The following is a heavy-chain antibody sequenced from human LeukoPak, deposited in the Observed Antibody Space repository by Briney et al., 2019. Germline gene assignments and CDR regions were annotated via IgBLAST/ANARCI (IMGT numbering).Heavy chain of an antibody. CDR1: GFTFSSYA. D-gene: IGHD6-19*01. V-gene: IGHV3-48*03. J-gene: IGHJ6*02. CDR3: ASRVGYSSGWSGNGMDV. Sequence: GGSLSLSCAASGFTFSSYAMNWVRQAPGKGLEWVSYISSSGSTIYYADSVKGRFTISRDNPKNSLYLQMSSLRAEDTAVYYCASRVGYSSGWSGNGMDVWGQGTTVTVSS. CDR2: ISSSGSTI.